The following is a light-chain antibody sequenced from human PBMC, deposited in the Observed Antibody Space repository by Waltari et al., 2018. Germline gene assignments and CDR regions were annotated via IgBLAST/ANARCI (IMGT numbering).Light chain of an antibody. V-gene: IGLV8-61*01. Sequence: TVVTQEPSLSVSPGGTVTLTCGLSSGSVSTSNYPSWYQQTPGQAPRTLIYSTTTRPSGVPDRFSGSILGNRAALTITGAQADDESDYYCLLYMGNGISLFGGGTRLTVL. J-gene: IGLJ2*01. CDR2: STT. CDR1: SGSVSTSNY. CDR3: LLYMGNGISL.